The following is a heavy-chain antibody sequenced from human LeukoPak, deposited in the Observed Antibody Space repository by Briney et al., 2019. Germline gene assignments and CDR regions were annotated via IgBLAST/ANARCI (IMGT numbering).Heavy chain of an antibody. D-gene: IGHD2-2*01. Sequence: PGGSLRLSCAASGFTFSSYSMNWVRQAPGKGLEWVSSISSSSSYIYYADSVKGRLTISRDNSKNTLYLQMNSLRAEDTAVYYCAKDDPQSTSFDYWGQGTLVTVSS. CDR3: AKDDPQSTSFDY. CDR1: GFTFSSYS. V-gene: IGHV3-21*04. CDR2: ISSSSSYI. J-gene: IGHJ4*02.